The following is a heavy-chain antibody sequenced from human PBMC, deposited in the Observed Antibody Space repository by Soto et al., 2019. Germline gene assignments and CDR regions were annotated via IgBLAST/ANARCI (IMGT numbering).Heavy chain of an antibody. CDR3: ARVSSGGTYYFAY. CDR1: GYTFTSYD. J-gene: IGHJ4*02. V-gene: IGHV1-8*01. CDR2: MNPHSGNT. D-gene: IGHD2-15*01. Sequence: QVQLVQSGAEVKKPGASVKVSCKASGYTFTSYDINWVRQATGQGLEWMGWMNPHSGNTGFAQRFQGRLTMTRDTSKSTAYLEVSSLRSEDTAIYYCARVSSGGTYYFAYWGQGTLVTVSS.